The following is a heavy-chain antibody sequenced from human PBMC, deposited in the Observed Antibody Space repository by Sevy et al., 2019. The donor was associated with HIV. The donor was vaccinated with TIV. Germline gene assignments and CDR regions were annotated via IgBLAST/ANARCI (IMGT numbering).Heavy chain of an antibody. V-gene: IGHV3-33*01. CDR1: GFTFSSYG. CDR3: ARGGRIEVSCRVGYLEY. D-gene: IGHD6-19*01. J-gene: IGHJ4*02. Sequence: GGSLRLSCAASGFTFSSYGMHWVRQVPGKGLEWVAVTWYDGSNKYYEDSVKGRFTISRDNSKNTLYLQMNSLRADDKAVYYCARGGRIEVSCRVGYLEYWGQGILVPVSS. CDR2: TWYDGSNK.